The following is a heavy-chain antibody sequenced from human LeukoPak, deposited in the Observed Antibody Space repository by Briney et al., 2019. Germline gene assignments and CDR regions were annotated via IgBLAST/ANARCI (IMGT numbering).Heavy chain of an antibody. Sequence: GESLKISCKGSGYSFTSYWIGWVRQMPGKGLECMGIIYPGDSDTRYSPSFQGQVTISADKSISTAYLQWSSLKASDTAMYYCARLAAVAGSKNWYFDLWGRGTLVTASS. CDR3: ARLAAVAGSKNWYFDL. CDR2: IYPGDSDT. D-gene: IGHD6-19*01. CDR1: GYSFTSYW. J-gene: IGHJ2*01. V-gene: IGHV5-51*01.